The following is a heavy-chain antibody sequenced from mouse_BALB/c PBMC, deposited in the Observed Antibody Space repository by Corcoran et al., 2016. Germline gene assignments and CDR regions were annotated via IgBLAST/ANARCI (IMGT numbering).Heavy chain of an antibody. V-gene: IGHV1S136*01. CDR2: INPYNDGT. CDR1: GYTFTSYV. Sequence: EVQLQQSGPELVKPGASVKMSCKASGYTFTSYVMHWVKQKPGQGLEWIGYINPYNDGTKYNEKFKGKATLTSDKSSSTAYMELSCLTSEDSAVYYCAREAITTVEEEGALDYWGQGTSVTVSS. CDR3: AREAITTVEEEGALDY. J-gene: IGHJ4*01. D-gene: IGHD1-1*01.